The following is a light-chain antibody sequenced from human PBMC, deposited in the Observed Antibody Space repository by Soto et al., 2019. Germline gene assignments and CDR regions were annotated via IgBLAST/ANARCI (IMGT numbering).Light chain of an antibody. Sequence: ESVLTQSPGTLSLSPGERATLSCRASQTVSNKYLTWYQQKPGQAPRLLIYGASIRATGIPDRFSGSRSGADFTLTISKLEPEDFAVYYCQQFDDSPPAFTFGQGTKLEI. CDR1: QTVSNKY. CDR2: GAS. CDR3: QQFDDSPPAFT. J-gene: IGKJ2*01. V-gene: IGKV3-20*01.